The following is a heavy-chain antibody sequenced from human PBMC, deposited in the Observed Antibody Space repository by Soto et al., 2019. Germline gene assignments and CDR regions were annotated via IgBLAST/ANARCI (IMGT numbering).Heavy chain of an antibody. CDR3: SLGKSYYWDY. J-gene: IGHJ4*02. V-gene: IGHV1-3*01. CDR1: GYTFTSYA. Sequence: ASVKVSCKASGYTFTSYAMHWVRQAPGQRLEWMGWINAGNGNTKYSQKFQGRFTISRDDSKNTLHLQMNTLRVDDTAIYYCSLGKSYYWDYWGQGIQVTVSS. CDR2: INAGNGNT.